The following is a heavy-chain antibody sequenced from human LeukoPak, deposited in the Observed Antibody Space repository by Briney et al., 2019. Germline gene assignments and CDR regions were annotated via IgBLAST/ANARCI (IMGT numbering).Heavy chain of an antibody. Sequence: GGSLRLSCAASGFTFSSYSMNWVRQAPGKGLEWVGRIKSKTDGGTTDYAAPVKGRFTISRDDSKNTLYLQMNSLKTEDTAVYYCTTDPGSDGSCYPCGFDPWGQGTLVTVSS. V-gene: IGHV3-15*07. CDR2: IKSKTDGGTT. CDR1: GFTFSSYS. CDR3: TTDPGSDGSCYPCGFDP. J-gene: IGHJ5*02. D-gene: IGHD2-15*01.